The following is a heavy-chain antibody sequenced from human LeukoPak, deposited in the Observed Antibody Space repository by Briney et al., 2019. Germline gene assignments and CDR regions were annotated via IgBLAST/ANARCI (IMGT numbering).Heavy chain of an antibody. Sequence: ASVKVSCKASGGTFSSYAISWVRQAPGQGLEWMGGIIPIFGTANYAQNFQGRVTITTGESTRTAYMELSSLRSEDTAVYYCARDRLDIVPSGYYYYYYMDVWGKGTTVTVSS. CDR3: ARDRLDIVPSGYYYYYYMDV. CDR2: IIPIFGTA. D-gene: IGHD2-2*03. V-gene: IGHV1-69*05. J-gene: IGHJ6*03. CDR1: GGTFSSYA.